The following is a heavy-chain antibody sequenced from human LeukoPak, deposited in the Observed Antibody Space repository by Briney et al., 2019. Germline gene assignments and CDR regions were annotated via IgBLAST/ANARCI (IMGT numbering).Heavy chain of an antibody. V-gene: IGHV3-23*01. Sequence: PGGSLRLSCAASGFTFSSYAMSWVRQAPGKGLEWVSAISGSGGSTYYADSVKGRFTISRDNSKNTLYLQMNSLRAEDTAVYYCAKDLSKTGITIFGVVIEYAFDIWGQGTMVTVSS. CDR2: ISGSGGST. CDR3: AKDLSKTGITIFGVVIEYAFDI. J-gene: IGHJ3*02. D-gene: IGHD3-3*01. CDR1: GFTFSSYA.